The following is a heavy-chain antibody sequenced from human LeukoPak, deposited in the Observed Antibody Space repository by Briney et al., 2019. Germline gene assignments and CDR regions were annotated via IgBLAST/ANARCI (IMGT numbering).Heavy chain of an antibody. D-gene: IGHD3-3*01. J-gene: IGHJ4*02. CDR1: GFTFSSYG. V-gene: IGHV3-30*18. CDR2: ISYDGSNK. Sequence: RTGGSLRLSCEASGFTFSSYGMQWVRQAPGKGLEWVAVISYDGSNKYYADSVKGRFTISRDNSKNTLYLQMNSLRAEDTAVYYCAKDGYDFWSGSTFDYWGQGTLVTVSS. CDR3: AKDGYDFWSGSTFDY.